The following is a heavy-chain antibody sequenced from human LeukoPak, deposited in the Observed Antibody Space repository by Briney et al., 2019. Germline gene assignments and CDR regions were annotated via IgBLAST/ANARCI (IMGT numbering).Heavy chain of an antibody. J-gene: IGHJ1*01. CDR1: GDSVSSTTGT. V-gene: IGHV6-1*01. Sequence: SQTLSLTCAISGDSVSSTTGTWSWIRRSRSRGLEWLERTYYRTKWNYDYAVSVRSRMTINPNTSKNQFSLQLSFVTPEDTAVYYCTRGDHGSATSLFRHWGQGTLVTVSS. CDR3: TRGDHGSATSLFRH. CDR2: TYYRTKWNY. D-gene: IGHD1-26*01.